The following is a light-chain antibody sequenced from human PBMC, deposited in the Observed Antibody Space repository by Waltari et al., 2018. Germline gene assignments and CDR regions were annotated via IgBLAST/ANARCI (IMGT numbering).Light chain of an antibody. J-gene: IGKJ4*01. V-gene: IGKV1-5*03. CDR2: KAS. Sequence: DIQMTQSPSILSASVGDRVTITCRASQTISVWLAWYQQKPLKAPRLLMYKASRLEGGVPSRFSGSGSGTEFTLTISSLQPDDFATYYCQQYNNYPLTFGGGTKVEI. CDR3: QQYNNYPLT. CDR1: QTISVW.